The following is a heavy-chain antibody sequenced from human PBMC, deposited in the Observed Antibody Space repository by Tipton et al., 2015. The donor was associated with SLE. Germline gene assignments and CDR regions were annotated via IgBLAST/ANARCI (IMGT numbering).Heavy chain of an antibody. CDR3: ARRRGSSWYEDYFDY. CDR2: IHKSGST. D-gene: IGHD6-13*01. V-gene: IGHV4-59*11. J-gene: IGHJ4*02. CDR1: GGSISSHF. Sequence: GLVKPSETLSVICTVSGGSISSHFWTWIRQPPGKGLEWIGNIHKSGSTNYNPSLKSRVTMSVDTSKNQFSLKLSSVTAADTAAYYCARRRGSSWYEDYFDYWGQGTLVTVSS.